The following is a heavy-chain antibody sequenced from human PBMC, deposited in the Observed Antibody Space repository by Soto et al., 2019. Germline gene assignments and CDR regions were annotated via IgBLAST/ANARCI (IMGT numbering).Heavy chain of an antibody. Sequence: SVKVSWKASGGTFSSYAINWVRQAPGQGLEWMGGIIPIFGTANYAQKFQGRVTITADESTSTAYMELSSLRSADTAVYYCARRWRTYFAFWGQGTLVTVSS. CDR3: ARRWRTYFAF. J-gene: IGHJ4*02. CDR1: GGTFSSYA. V-gene: IGHV1-69*13. D-gene: IGHD6-13*01. CDR2: IIPIFGTA.